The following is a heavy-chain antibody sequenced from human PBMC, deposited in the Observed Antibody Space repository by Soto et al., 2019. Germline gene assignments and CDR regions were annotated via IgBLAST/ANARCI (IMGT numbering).Heavy chain of an antibody. V-gene: IGHV3-23*01. J-gene: IGHJ4*02. CDR3: AKETSPYCSSTSCSWY. CDR2: ISGSGGST. CDR1: GFTFSSYA. D-gene: IGHD2-2*01. Sequence: GGSLRLSCAASGFTFSSYAMSSVRQAPGKGLEWVSAISGSGGSTYYADSVKGRFTISRDNSKNTLYLQMNSLRAEDTAVYYCAKETSPYCSSTSCSWYWGQGTLVTVSS.